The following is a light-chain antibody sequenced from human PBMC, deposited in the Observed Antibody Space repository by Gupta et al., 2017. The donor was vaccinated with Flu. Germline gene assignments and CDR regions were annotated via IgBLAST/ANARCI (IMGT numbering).Light chain of an antibody. V-gene: IGLV2-14*03. J-gene: IGLJ1*01. CDR2: DVS. CDR1: SSDVGGYNY. CDR3: SSYTSNITHV. Sequence: QSALTQPASVSGSPGQSITISCTGTSSDVGGYNYVSWNQHHPGKAPKLMIYDVSNRPSGVSNRFSGSKSGNTASLTISGLQAEDEAYYYCSSYTSNITHVFGTGTKVTVL.